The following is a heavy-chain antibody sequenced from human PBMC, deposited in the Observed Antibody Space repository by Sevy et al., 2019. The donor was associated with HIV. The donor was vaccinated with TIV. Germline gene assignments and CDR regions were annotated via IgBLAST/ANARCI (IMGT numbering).Heavy chain of an antibody. J-gene: IGHJ5*02. CDR1: GGSISSSSYY. Sequence: SETLSLTCTVSGGSISSSSYYWGWIRQPPGKGLEWIGSIYYSGSTYYNPSLKSRVTISVDTSKNQFSLKLSSVTAADTAVHYCARYYYGSGSYRNWFAPWGQGTLVTVSS. V-gene: IGHV4-39*01. CDR3: ARYYYGSGSYRNWFAP. D-gene: IGHD3-10*01. CDR2: IYYSGST.